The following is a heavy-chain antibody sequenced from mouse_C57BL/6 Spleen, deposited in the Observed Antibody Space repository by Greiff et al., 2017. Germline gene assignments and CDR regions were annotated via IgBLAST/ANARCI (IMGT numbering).Heavy chain of an antibody. Sequence: VQLQQPGAELVKPGASVKLSCTASGYTFTSYWMHWVKQRPGQGLEWIGMIHPNSGSTNYNEKFKSKATLTVDKSSSTAYMQLSSLTSEDAAVYYCARSKGCHFDYWGQGTTLTVSS. CDR2: IHPNSGST. J-gene: IGHJ2*01. D-gene: IGHD6-1*01. V-gene: IGHV1-64*01. CDR1: GYTFTSYW. CDR3: ARSKGCHFDY.